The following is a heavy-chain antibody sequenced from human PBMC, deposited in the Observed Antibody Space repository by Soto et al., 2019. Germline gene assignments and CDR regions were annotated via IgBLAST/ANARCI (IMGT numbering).Heavy chain of an antibody. CDR1: GYTFTSYA. V-gene: IGHV1-3*01. J-gene: IGHJ1*01. CDR3: ARGIRITIFGVVSNAEYFQH. CDR2: INAGNGNT. Sequence: QVQLVQSGAEVKKPGASVKVSCKASGYTFTSYAMHWVRQAPGQRLEWMGWINAGNGNTKYSQKFQGRATITRDTSASTAYMELSSLRSEDTAVYYCARGIRITIFGVVSNAEYFQHWGQCTLVTVSS. D-gene: IGHD3-3*01.